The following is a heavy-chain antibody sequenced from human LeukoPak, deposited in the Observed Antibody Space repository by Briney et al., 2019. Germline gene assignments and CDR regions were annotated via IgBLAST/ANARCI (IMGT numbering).Heavy chain of an antibody. J-gene: IGHJ3*02. CDR1: GGSINGYY. CDR2: IYYSGST. Sequence: SETLSLTCTVSGGSINGYYWSWIRQPPGKGLEWIGYIYYSGSTNYNPSLKSRVTISVDTSKNQFSLKLSSVTAADTAVYYCARDRSFNPHYGSGSDAFDIWGQGTMVTVSS. D-gene: IGHD3-10*01. V-gene: IGHV4-59*01. CDR3: ARDRSFNPHYGSGSDAFDI.